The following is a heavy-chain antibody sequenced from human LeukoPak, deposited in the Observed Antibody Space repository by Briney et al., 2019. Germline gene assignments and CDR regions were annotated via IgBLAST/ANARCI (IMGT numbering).Heavy chain of an antibody. CDR1: GFTFSSYA. CDR2: ISGSGGST. J-gene: IGHJ6*02. CDR3: ARGASCWGDYYYGMDV. V-gene: IGHV3-23*01. Sequence: GGSLRLSCAASGFTFSSYAMSWVRQAPGKGLEWVSAISGSGGSTYYADSVKGRFTISRDNSKNTLYLQMNSLRAEDTAVYYCARGASCWGDYYYGMDVWGQGTTVTVSS. D-gene: IGHD2-2*01.